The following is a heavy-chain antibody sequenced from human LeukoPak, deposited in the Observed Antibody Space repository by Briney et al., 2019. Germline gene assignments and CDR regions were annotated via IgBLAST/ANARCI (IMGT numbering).Heavy chain of an antibody. J-gene: IGHJ4*02. CDR2: ISGSSYYI. CDR3: AKAPVGWLRPLDY. V-gene: IGHV3-21*04. D-gene: IGHD5-12*01. Sequence: GGSLRLSCAASGFTFSSYSMNWVRQAPGKGLEWVSSISGSSYYIYYADSVKGRFTISRDNSRNTLHLQMNSLRVEDTAVYYCAKAPVGWLRPLDYWGQGTLVTVSS. CDR1: GFTFSSYS.